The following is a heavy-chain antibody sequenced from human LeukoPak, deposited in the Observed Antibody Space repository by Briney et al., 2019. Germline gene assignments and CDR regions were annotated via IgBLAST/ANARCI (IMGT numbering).Heavy chain of an antibody. J-gene: IGHJ5*02. CDR3: ARSWHGSGTLDWFDP. Sequence: SETLSLTCTVSGGSISSGGYFWSWIPQPPGKGLGFLGYIYDSVSTYYNAALKSRVSISVDRSKTQFSLKLTSVTAADTAVYYCARSWHGSGTLDWFDPWGQGTLVTVSS. CDR2: IYDSVST. V-gene: IGHV4-30-2*01. CDR1: GGSISSGGYF. D-gene: IGHD3-10*01.